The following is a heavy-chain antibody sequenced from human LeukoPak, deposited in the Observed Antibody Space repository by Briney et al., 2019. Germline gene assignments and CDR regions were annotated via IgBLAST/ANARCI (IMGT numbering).Heavy chain of an antibody. D-gene: IGHD6-19*01. J-gene: IGHJ3*02. CDR2: IYYSGST. V-gene: IGHV4-59*01. CDR1: GGSISSYY. CDR3: ARVQQWLADAFDI. Sequence: PSETLSLTCTVSGGSISSYYWSWIRQPPGKGLEWIGYIYYSGSTNYNPSLKSRVTISVDTSKNQFSLKLSSVTAADTAVYYCARVQQWLADAFDIWGQGTMVTVSS.